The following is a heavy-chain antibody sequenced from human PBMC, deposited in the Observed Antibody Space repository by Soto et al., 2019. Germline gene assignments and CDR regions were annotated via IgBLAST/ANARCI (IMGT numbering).Heavy chain of an antibody. CDR3: ARDDSGFSGRHYIDYFNY. Sequence: GASVKVSCKASGYTFTSYGISWVRQAPGQGLEWMGWISAYNGNTNYAQKLQGRVTMTTDTSTSTVYMQLSSLTSEDTAVYYCARDDSGFSGRHYIDYFNYWGQGALVTVSS. CDR2: ISAYNGNT. CDR1: GYTFTSYG. V-gene: IGHV1-18*01. J-gene: IGHJ4*02. D-gene: IGHD1-26*01.